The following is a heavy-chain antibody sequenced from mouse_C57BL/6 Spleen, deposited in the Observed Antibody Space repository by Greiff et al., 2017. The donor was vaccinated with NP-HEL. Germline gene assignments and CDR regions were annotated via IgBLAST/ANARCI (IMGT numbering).Heavy chain of an antibody. CDR1: GYSFTGYF. CDR3: ARSNYYGSSPYAMDY. D-gene: IGHD1-1*01. V-gene: IGHV1-20*01. Sequence: VQLQQSGPELVKPGDSVKISCKASGYSFTGYFMNWVMQSHGKSLEWIGRINPYNGDTFYNQKFKGKATLTVDKSSSTAHMELRSLTSEDSAVYYCARSNYYGSSPYAMDYWGQGTSVTVSS. J-gene: IGHJ4*01. CDR2: INPYNGDT.